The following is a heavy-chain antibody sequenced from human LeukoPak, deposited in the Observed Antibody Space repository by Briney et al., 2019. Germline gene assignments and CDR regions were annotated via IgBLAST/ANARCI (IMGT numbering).Heavy chain of an antibody. J-gene: IGHJ4*02. D-gene: IGHD6-6*01. CDR2: INPDSGGT. Sequence: ASVKVSCKASGHTFTGWYMHWVRQAPGQGLEWMGWINPDSGGTNYAQKFQGRVTMTRDTSISTAYMELTSLRSDDTAVYYCAFFESIAARLDHIDYWGQGTLVTVSS. CDR1: GHTFTGWY. V-gene: IGHV1-2*02. CDR3: AFFESIAARLDHIDY.